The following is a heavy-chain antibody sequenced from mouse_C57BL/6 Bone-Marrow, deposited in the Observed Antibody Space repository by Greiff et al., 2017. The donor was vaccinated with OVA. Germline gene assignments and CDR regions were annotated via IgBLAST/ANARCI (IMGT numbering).Heavy chain of an antibody. D-gene: IGHD2-5*01. CDR3: ARSYYSKRYFDV. Sequence: EVKLMESGGGLVQPGGSLKLSCAASGFTFSDYYMYWVRQTPEKRLEWVAYISNGGGSTYYPDTVKGRFTISRDNAKNTLYLQMSRLKSEDTAMYYCARSYYSKRYFDVWGTGTTVTVSS. J-gene: IGHJ1*03. CDR1: GFTFSDYY. CDR2: ISNGGGST. V-gene: IGHV5-12*01.